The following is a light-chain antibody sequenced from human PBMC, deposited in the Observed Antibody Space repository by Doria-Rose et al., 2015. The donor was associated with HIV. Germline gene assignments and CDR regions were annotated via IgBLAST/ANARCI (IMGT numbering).Light chain of an antibody. CDR3: HQYGTSWT. CDR1: QSFSSTY. Sequence: EIVMTQSPGTLSLSPGERAALSCRASQSFSSTYLAWYRQRPGQAPSLLTYDGSTRATGIPDRFSASGSGTDFTLTINRLEPEDFAPYYCHQYGTSWTFGQGTKVEI. CDR2: DGS. J-gene: IGKJ1*01. V-gene: IGKV3-20*01.